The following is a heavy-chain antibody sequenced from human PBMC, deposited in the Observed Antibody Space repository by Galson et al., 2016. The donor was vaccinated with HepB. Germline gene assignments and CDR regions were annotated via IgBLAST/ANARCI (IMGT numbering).Heavy chain of an antibody. D-gene: IGHD6-19*01. CDR1: GYAFRTYS. CDR3: AKDNAAWLVDY. CDR2: ITSNGSKA. V-gene: IGHV3-30*18. J-gene: IGHJ4*02. Sequence: SLRLSCAASGYAFRTYSMNWVRQTPGQRLEWVGVITSNGSKAYYADSVKGRFTISRDNSRNTLDLQMNSLGAEDAAVYYCAKDNAAWLVDYWGQGSLVTVSS.